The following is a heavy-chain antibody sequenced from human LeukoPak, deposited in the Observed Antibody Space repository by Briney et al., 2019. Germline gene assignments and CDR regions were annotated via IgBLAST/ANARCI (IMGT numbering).Heavy chain of an antibody. V-gene: IGHV4-59*01. CDR3: ASSSGYTYGHFDY. Sequence: PETLSLTCTVSGGSISNYYWSWIRLPPGKGLECIGFISYSGSTNYNPSLKSRVTVSVDTPKNQFSLKLISVTAADTAVYYCASSSGYTYGHFDYWGQGTLVTVSS. D-gene: IGHD5-18*01. J-gene: IGHJ4*02. CDR1: GGSISNYY. CDR2: ISYSGST.